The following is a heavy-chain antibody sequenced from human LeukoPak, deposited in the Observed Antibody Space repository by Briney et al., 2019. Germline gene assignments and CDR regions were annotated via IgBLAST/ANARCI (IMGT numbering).Heavy chain of an antibody. CDR1: GFTFSNYA. Sequence: GGSLRLSCAASGFTFSNYAMHWVRQAPGKGLVWVSQINSDGSITSYADSVKGRFTISRDNAKNTLYLQMNSLRAEDTAVYYCASGSVAAAGTSHWGQGTLVTVSS. V-gene: IGHV3-74*01. CDR2: INSDGSIT. D-gene: IGHD6-13*01. CDR3: ASGSVAAAGTSH. J-gene: IGHJ4*02.